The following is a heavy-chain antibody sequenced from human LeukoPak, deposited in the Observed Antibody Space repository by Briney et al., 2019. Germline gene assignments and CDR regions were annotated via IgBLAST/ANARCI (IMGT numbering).Heavy chain of an antibody. V-gene: IGHV3-23*01. CDR2: ISGSGGST. CDR3: AKEVLRYFDWSRKDY. CDR1: GFTFRSYA. Sequence: PGGSLRLSCAASGFTFRSYAMSWVRQAPGKGLEWVSAISGSGGSTYYADSVKGRFTISRDNSKNTLYLQMNSLRAEDTAVYYCAKEVLRYFDWSRKDYWGQGTLVTVSS. J-gene: IGHJ4*02. D-gene: IGHD3-9*01.